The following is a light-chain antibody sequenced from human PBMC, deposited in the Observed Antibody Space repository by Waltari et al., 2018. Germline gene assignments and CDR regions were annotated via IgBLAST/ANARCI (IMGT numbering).Light chain of an antibody. V-gene: IGKV3-20*01. CDR2: GVS. CDR1: QSITSTY. CDR3: QQYDTSSWT. J-gene: IGKJ1*01. Sequence: EFVLTQSPGTLSLSPGDSATLSCRASQSITSTYLAWYQQKPGQAPRLLIYGVSKRATGTPDRFTASGSGTDFTLAISRLEPEDFAVYFCQQYDTSSWTFGQGTKVEVK.